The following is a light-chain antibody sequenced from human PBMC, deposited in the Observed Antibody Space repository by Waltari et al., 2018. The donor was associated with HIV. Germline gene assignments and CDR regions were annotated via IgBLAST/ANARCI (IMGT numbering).Light chain of an antibody. CDR3: ESWDDRLNGPV. Sequence: QSALTQPPSASGTPGQRVIISCSGSRSDIGSNPVNWYQQFPGTAPKLLIKTNNPRPPGVAARFFASKSGTTASLAISGLYSEDEADYYCESWDDRLNGPVFGGGTKLTVL. CDR1: RSDIGSNP. V-gene: IGLV1-44*01. CDR2: TNN. J-gene: IGLJ2*01.